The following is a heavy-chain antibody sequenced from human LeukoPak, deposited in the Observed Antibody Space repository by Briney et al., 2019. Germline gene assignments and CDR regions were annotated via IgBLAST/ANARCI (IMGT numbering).Heavy chain of an antibody. Sequence: GRSLRLSCAASGFTFSSYGMHWVRQAPGKGLEWVANIKQDGTEKYYVDSVKGRFTISRDNAKNSLYLQMNNLRAEDTAVYYCARDSEWGLLRSDYWGQGTLVTVSS. D-gene: IGHD1-26*01. J-gene: IGHJ4*02. CDR1: GFTFSSYG. CDR3: ARDSEWGLLRSDY. V-gene: IGHV3-7*03. CDR2: IKQDGTEK.